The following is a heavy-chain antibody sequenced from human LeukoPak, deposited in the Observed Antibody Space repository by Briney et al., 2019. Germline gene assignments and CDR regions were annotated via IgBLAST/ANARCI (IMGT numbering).Heavy chain of an antibody. CDR3: TRGGYFDP. D-gene: IGHD3-22*01. J-gene: IGHJ5*02. Sequence: PSETLSLTCTVSGGSISSSSYYWGWIRQPPGKGLEWIGSIYYSGSTYYNPSLKSRVTISVDTSKNQFSLQLNSVTPEDTAVYYCTRGGYFDPWGQGTLVTVSS. CDR2: IYYSGST. V-gene: IGHV4-39*07. CDR1: GGSISSSSYY.